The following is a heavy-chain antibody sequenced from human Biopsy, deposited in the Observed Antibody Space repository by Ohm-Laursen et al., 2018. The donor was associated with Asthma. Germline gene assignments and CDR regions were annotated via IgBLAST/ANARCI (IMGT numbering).Heavy chain of an antibody. Sequence: AASVKVSYKSLGGTFNTYVIGWVRQAPGQGLEWMGGINSVFGTTTYPQKFQDRVTITADDSTSTVYMELSSLRSEDTAVYYCARKAGSCISRTCYSLDFWGQGTLVTVSS. CDR3: ARKAGSCISRTCYSLDF. J-gene: IGHJ4*02. CDR1: GGTFNTYV. CDR2: INSVFGTT. D-gene: IGHD2-2*01. V-gene: IGHV1-69*13.